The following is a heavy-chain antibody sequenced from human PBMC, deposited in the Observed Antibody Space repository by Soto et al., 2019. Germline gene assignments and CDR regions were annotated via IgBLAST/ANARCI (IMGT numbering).Heavy chain of an antibody. J-gene: IGHJ6*02. CDR3: VRERQVWAEKYYHYGMDV. CDR1: GFTFDIYT. V-gene: IGHV3-48*01. CDR2: IDRGSAAV. Sequence: EAPLVESGGDLVRPGGSLRLSCAASGFTFDIYTMSWVRQAPGKGLEWVAFIDRGSAAVYYADSVKGRFIISRDDXEXSXXLQMNSLRVEDTAVYYCVRERQVWAEKYYHYGMDVWGQGTTVTVSS. D-gene: IGHD5-18*01.